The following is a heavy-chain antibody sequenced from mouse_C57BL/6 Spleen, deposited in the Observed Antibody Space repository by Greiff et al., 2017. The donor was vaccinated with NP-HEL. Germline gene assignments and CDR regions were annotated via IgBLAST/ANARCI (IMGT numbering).Heavy chain of an antibody. Sequence: EVMLVESGGGLVKPGGSLKLSCAASGFTFSSYAMSWVRQTPEKRLEWVATISDGGSYTYYPDNVKGRFTISRDNAKNNLYLQMSHLKSEDTAMYYCARDNYYPRNYFDYWGQGTTLTVSS. CDR1: GFTFSSYA. CDR3: ARDNYYPRNYFDY. J-gene: IGHJ2*01. CDR2: ISDGGSYT. D-gene: IGHD1-1*01. V-gene: IGHV5-4*01.